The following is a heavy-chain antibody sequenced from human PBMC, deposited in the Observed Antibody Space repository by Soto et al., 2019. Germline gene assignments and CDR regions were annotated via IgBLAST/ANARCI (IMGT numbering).Heavy chain of an antibody. V-gene: IGHV3-7*01. D-gene: IGHD4-17*01. CDR3: ARERSKTVTTTSDAFDI. J-gene: IGHJ3*02. CDR2: IKQDGSEK. Sequence: GGSLRLSCAASGFTFSSYWMSWVRQAPGKGLEWVANIKQDGSEKYYVYSVKGRFTISRDNAKNSLYLQMNSLRAEDTAVYYCARERSKTVTTTSDAFDIWGQGTMVTVSS. CDR1: GFTFSSYW.